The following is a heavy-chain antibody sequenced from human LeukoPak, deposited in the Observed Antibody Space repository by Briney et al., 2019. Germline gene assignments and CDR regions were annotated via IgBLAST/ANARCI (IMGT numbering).Heavy chain of an antibody. Sequence: SGTLSLTCAVSGGSISSSNWWSWVRQPPGKGLEWIGEIYHSGSTNYNPSLKSRVTISVDKSKNQFSLKLSSVTAADTAVYYCARVGTTTIYRPGYYYYMDVWGKGTTVTVSS. CDR3: ARVGTTTIYRPGYYYYMDV. CDR1: GGSISSSNW. J-gene: IGHJ6*03. D-gene: IGHD1-1*01. CDR2: IYHSGST. V-gene: IGHV4-4*02.